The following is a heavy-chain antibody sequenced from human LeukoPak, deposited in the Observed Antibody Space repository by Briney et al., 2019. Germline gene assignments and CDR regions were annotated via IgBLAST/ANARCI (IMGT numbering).Heavy chain of an antibody. CDR2: IYYSGST. J-gene: IGHJ5*02. Sequence: GSLRLSCAASGFTVSSNDMSWIRQPPGKGLEWIGSIYYSGSTYYNPSLKSRVTISVDTSKNQFSLKLSSVTAADTAVYYCASTGELRRGWFDPWGQGTLVTVSS. CDR1: GFTVSSND. D-gene: IGHD1-7*01. V-gene: IGHV4-39*07. CDR3: ASTGELRRGWFDP.